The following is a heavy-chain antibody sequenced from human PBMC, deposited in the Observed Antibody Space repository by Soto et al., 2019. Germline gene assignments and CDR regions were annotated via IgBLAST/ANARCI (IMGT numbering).Heavy chain of an antibody. J-gene: IGHJ4*02. V-gene: IGHV3-30*18. Sequence: QVQLVESGGGVVQPGRSLRLSCAASGFTFSSYGMHWVRQAPGKGLEWVAVISYDGSNKYYADSVKGRFTISRDNSKNTLYLQMNSLRAEDTAVYYCAKDWAGATDFDYWGQGTLVTVSS. CDR1: GFTFSSYG. CDR2: ISYDGSNK. D-gene: IGHD1-26*01. CDR3: AKDWAGATDFDY.